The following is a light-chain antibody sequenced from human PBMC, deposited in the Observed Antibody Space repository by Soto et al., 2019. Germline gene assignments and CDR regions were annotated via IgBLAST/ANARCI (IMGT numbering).Light chain of an antibody. CDR3: EQRSNWFS. J-gene: IGKJ5*01. CDR2: DAS. V-gene: IGKV3-11*01. Sequence: ATVSFRASQSVSSYLAWYQQKPGQAPRLLIYDASNRATGIPARFSGSGSGTDFTLTISCLVPEDFAVYYCEQRSNWFSFAQEIRLEIK. CDR1: QSVSSY.